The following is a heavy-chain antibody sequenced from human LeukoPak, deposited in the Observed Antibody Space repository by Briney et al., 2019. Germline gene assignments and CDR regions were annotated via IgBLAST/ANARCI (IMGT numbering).Heavy chain of an antibody. J-gene: IGHJ3*02. CDR1: GGSISSYY. CDR3: ARATYYYDSSGWRHAFDI. Sequence: SETLSLTCTVSGGSISSYYWSWIRQPPGKGLEWIGYIYYSVSTNYNPSLKSRVTISVDTSKNQFSLKLSSVTAADTAVYYCARATYYYDSSGWRHAFDIWCQGTMVTVSS. CDR2: IYYSVST. D-gene: IGHD3-22*01. V-gene: IGHV4-59*01.